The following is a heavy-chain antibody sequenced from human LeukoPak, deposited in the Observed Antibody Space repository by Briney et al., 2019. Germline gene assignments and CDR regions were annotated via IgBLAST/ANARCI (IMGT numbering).Heavy chain of an antibody. J-gene: IGHJ6*04. CDR3: TTGSDCSGGSCYLYYYYYGMDV. CDR2: IKSKTDGGTT. D-gene: IGHD2-15*01. CDR1: GFTFSNAW. V-gene: IGHV3-15*01. Sequence: GGSLRLSCAASGFTFSNAWMSWVRQAPGKGLEWGGRIKSKTDGGTTDYAAPVKGRFTISRDDSKNTLYLQMNSLKTEDTAVYYCTTGSDCSGGSCYLYYYYYGMDVWGKGTTVTVSS.